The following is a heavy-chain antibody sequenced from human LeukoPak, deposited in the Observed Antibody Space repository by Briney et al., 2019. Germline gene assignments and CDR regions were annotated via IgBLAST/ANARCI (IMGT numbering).Heavy chain of an antibody. CDR3: AKWWQQLDFDY. J-gene: IGHJ4*02. V-gene: IGHV3-66*01. D-gene: IGHD6-13*01. CDR1: GFTVSSNY. CDR2: IYSGGST. Sequence: SGGSLRLSCAASGFTVSSNYMSWVRQAPGKGLEWVSVIYSGGSTYYADSVKGRFTISRDNSKNTLYLQMNSLRAEDTAVYYCAKWWQQLDFDYWGQGTLVTVSS.